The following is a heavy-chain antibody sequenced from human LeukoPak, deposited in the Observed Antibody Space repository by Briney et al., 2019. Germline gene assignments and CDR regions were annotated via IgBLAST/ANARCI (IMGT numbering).Heavy chain of an antibody. CDR1: GGSISSYY. V-gene: IGHV4-59*08. D-gene: IGHD2-15*01. Sequence: SETLSLTCTVSGGSISSYYWSWIRQPPGKGLEWIGYIYYSGSTNYNPSLKSRVTISVDTSKNQFSLKLSSVTAADTAVYYCARRRMYYYYMDVWGKGTTVTVSS. CDR3: ARRRMYYYYMDV. J-gene: IGHJ6*03. CDR2: IYYSGST.